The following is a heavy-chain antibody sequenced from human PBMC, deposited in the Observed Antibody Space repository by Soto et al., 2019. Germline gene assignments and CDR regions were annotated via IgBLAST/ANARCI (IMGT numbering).Heavy chain of an antibody. D-gene: IGHD4-4*01. V-gene: IGHV3-23*01. CDR1: GFTFRSYA. Sequence: GGSLRLSCAASGFTFRSYAMRWVRQAPGKGLEWVSAISGSGGSTYYADSVKGRFTISRDNSKNTLYLQMNSLRAEDTAVYYCAKVPGPYIPYYMDVWGKGPTVTVSS. CDR3: AKVPGPYIPYYMDV. J-gene: IGHJ6*03. CDR2: ISGSGGST.